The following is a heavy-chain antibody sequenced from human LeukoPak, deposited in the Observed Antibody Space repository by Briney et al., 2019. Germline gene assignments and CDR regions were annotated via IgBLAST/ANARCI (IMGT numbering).Heavy chain of an antibody. J-gene: IGHJ4*02. CDR2: TRYRSTWNT. D-gene: IGHD3-16*01. CDR1: GDSVSSKSVS. CDR3: IRDFNWAFDY. Sequence: SQTLSLTCAISGDSVSSKSVSWRWMRQSPSRGLEYLGRTRYRSTWNTFYSLPVEGRITMNADTSRNEVSLRLSSVTPEDTALYYCIRDFNWAFDYWGQGTLVTVSS. V-gene: IGHV6-1*01.